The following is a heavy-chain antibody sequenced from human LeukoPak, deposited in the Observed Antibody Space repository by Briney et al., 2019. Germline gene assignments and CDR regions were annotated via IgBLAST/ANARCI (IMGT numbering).Heavy chain of an antibody. D-gene: IGHD2-15*01. V-gene: IGHV3-23*01. CDR1: GFTFSSYA. Sequence: PGGSLRLSCAASGFTFSSYAMIWVRQAPGKGLEWLSAISGSGDSTYYADSVKCRFTISRDNSKNTLYLQINSLSTDGTAVYYCAKQLSSAVGSAVDCWGQGTLVTVSS. CDR2: ISGSGDST. CDR3: AKQLSSAVGSAVDC. J-gene: IGHJ4*02.